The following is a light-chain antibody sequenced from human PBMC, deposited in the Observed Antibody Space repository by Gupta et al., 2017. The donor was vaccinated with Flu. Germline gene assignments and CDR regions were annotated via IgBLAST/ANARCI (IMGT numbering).Light chain of an antibody. CDR1: QGIRND. CDR2: GAS. J-gene: IGKJ1*01. Sequence: GDRVTITCRASQGIRNDLGWYQQKPGKAPKLLISGASTLQSGVPSRFSGSGSGTYFTLTISSLQPEDFATYYCLQDYNYPRTFGQGTKVEIK. V-gene: IGKV1-6*01. CDR3: LQDYNYPRT.